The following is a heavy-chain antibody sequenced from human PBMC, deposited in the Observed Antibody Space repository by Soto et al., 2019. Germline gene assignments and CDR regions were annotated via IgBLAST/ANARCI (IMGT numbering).Heavy chain of an antibody. CDR3: ARTRYDFRSGATTYFDY. V-gene: IGHV4-34*01. D-gene: IGHD3-3*01. J-gene: IGHJ4*02. CDR1: GGSFSGYY. Sequence: ETLSLTCAVYGGSFSGYYWSWVRQPPGKGLEWIGEINHSVSTNYNPSLKSRVTISVDTSKNQFSLQLSPVTAADTALYYCARTRYDFRSGATTYFDYWGKGTLVPVSS. CDR2: INHSVST.